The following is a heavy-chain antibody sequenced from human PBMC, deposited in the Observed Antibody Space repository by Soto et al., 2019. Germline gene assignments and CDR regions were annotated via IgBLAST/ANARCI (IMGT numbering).Heavy chain of an antibody. Sequence: PSETLSLTCTVSGGSISSYYWSWIRQPPGKGLEWIGYIYYSGSTNYNPSLKSRVTISVDTSKNQFSLKLSSVTAADTAVYYCARDRRMDYGMDVWGQGTTVTVSS. V-gene: IGHV4-59*01. CDR1: GGSISSYY. J-gene: IGHJ6*02. D-gene: IGHD2-15*01. CDR3: ARDRRMDYGMDV. CDR2: IYYSGST.